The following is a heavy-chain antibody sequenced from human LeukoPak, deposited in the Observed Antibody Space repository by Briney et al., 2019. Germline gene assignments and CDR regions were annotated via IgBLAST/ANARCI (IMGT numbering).Heavy chain of an antibody. D-gene: IGHD4-17*01. CDR3: AKGGATVIDY. J-gene: IGHJ4*02. Sequence: PGGSLRLSCAASGFTFSSYAMSWGRQAPGKGLVWVSRINSDGISTSYADSVKGRFTISRDNAKNTLYLQMNSLRAEDAAVYYCAKGGATVIDYWGQGTLVTVSS. V-gene: IGHV3-74*01. CDR1: GFTFSSYA. CDR2: INSDGIST.